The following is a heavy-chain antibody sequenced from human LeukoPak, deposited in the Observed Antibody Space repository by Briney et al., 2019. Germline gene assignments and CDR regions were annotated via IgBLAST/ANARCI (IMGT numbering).Heavy chain of an antibody. CDR3: ARSAAGTMIVVVPDAFDI. V-gene: IGHV5-51*01. D-gene: IGHD3-22*01. CDR1: AYSFTSYW. CDR2: IYPGDSDT. J-gene: IGHJ3*02. Sequence: GESLKISCQGSAYSFTSYWIGWVRQMPGKGLEWMGIIYPGDSDTRYSPSFQGQVTISADKSISTAYLQWSSLKASDTAMYYCARSAAGTMIVVVPDAFDIWGQGTMVTVSS.